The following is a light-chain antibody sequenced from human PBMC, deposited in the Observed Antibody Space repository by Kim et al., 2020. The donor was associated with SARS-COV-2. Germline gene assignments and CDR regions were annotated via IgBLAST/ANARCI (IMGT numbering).Light chain of an antibody. J-gene: IGLJ2*01. CDR1: SSDVGGYNY. Sequence: QSALTQPASVSGSPGQSITISCTGTSSDVGGYNYVSWYQQHPGKAPKLMIYDVSKRPSGVSNRFSGSKSGNTAPLTISGLQAEDGADYYCSSYTSSSTSFGGGTQLTVL. CDR2: DVS. V-gene: IGLV2-14*01. CDR3: SSYTSSSTS.